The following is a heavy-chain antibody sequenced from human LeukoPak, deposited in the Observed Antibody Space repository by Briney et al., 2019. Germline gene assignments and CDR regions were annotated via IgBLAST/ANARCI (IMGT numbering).Heavy chain of an antibody. CDR2: IKSKTDGGTT. D-gene: IGHD3-10*01. CDR1: GFTFSNAW. CDR3: TTVGSGSYYLYYYYMDV. Sequence: GGSLRLSCAASGFTFSNAWMSWVRQAPGKGLEWVGRIKSKTDGGTTDYAAPVKGRFTISRDDSKNTLYLQMNSLKTEDTAVYYCTTVGSGSYYLYYYYMDVWAKGPRSPSP. J-gene: IGHJ6*03. V-gene: IGHV3-15*01.